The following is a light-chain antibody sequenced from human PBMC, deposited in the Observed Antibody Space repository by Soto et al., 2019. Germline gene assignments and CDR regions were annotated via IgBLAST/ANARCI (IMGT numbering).Light chain of an antibody. V-gene: IGKV3-20*01. Sequence: EIVLTQSPGTLSLSTGERATLPCRASHSVSSSYLAWYQQKPGQAPRLLIYGASSRATGIPDRFSGSGSGTDFTLTISRLEPEDFAVYYCQQYGSSPWTFGQGTKVDIK. CDR2: GAS. CDR1: HSVSSSY. J-gene: IGKJ1*01. CDR3: QQYGSSPWT.